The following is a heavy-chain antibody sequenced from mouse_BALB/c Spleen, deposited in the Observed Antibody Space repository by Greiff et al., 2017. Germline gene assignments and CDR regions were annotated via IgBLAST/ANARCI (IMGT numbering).Heavy chain of an antibody. CDR3: TRDWEDYFDY. J-gene: IGHJ2*01. D-gene: IGHD4-1*01. V-gene: IGHV5-6-4*01. Sequence: EVMLVESGGGLVKPGGSLKLSCAASGFTFSSYTMSWVRQTPEKRLEWVATISSGGSYTYYPDSVKGRFTISRDNAKNTLYLQMSSLKSEDTAMYYCTRDWEDYFDYWGQGTTLTVSS. CDR2: ISSGGSYT. CDR1: GFTFSSYT.